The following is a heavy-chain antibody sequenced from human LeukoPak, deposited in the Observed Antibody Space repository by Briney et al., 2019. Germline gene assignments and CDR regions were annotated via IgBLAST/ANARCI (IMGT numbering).Heavy chain of an antibody. V-gene: IGHV3-53*01. D-gene: IGHD3-22*01. Sequence: GGSLRLSCAASGFTVSSNYMSWVRQAPGKGLEWVPVIYSGGSTYYADSVKGRFTISRDNSKNTLYLQMNSLRAEDTAVYYCAREVRGNYYDSSGYYDYWGQGTLVTVSS. CDR2: IYSGGST. CDR1: GFTVSSNY. J-gene: IGHJ4*02. CDR3: AREVRGNYYDSSGYYDY.